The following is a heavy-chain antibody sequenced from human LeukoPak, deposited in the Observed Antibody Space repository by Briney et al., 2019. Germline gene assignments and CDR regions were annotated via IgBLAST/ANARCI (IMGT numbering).Heavy chain of an antibody. J-gene: IGHJ4*02. CDR3: ARRSPNYYFDY. CDR2: ISSSNNYI. V-gene: IGHV3-21*01. Sequence: PGGSLRLSCAASGFTFSNYNMNWVRQAPGKGLEWVSSISSSNNYIYYADSVKGRFTISRGNAKNSLYLQMNSLRAEDTAVYYCARRSPNYYFDYWGQGTPVTVSS. CDR1: GFTFSNYN.